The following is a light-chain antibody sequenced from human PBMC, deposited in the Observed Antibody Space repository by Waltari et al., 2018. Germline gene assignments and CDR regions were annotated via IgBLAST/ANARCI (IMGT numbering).Light chain of an antibody. CDR3: LQRGSGPLALT. CDR2: HAS. Sequence: TVLTQSPATLSLSPGERATLPYRASQPVEQYLAWFQQKPGQSPRLLVFHASTRAAGVPPRFVGSGSETDFTLTISSLEPEDSAVYFCLQRGSGPLALTFGGGTRVEIK. V-gene: IGKV3-11*01. CDR1: QPVEQY. J-gene: IGKJ4*01.